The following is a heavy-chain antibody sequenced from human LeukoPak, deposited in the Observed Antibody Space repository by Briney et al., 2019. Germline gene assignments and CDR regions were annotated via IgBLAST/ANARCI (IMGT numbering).Heavy chain of an antibody. CDR2: INPADSER. Sequence: GESLKISCKGSGYIFTNSWIGWVRQMPGKGLELMGIINPADSERRYSPSFQGQVTISVDRSISTAYLQWSSLKASDTAMYYCSRQGCTTTSCHTIDSWGQGSLVTVSS. V-gene: IGHV5-51*01. CDR1: GYIFTNSW. J-gene: IGHJ4*02. CDR3: SRQGCTTTSCHTIDS. D-gene: IGHD2-2*02.